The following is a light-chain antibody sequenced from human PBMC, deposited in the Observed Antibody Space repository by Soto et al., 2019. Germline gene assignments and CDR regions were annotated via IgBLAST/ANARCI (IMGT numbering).Light chain of an antibody. CDR2: AAS. CDR3: QQLNSYLSFT. CDR1: QGISSD. Sequence: DIQLTQSPSFLSASVGDRVTITCRASQGISSDLAWYQQKPGKAPKLLIYAASTLQSGVPSRFXGSGSGTEFTLTISSLHPEDFATYYCQQLNSYLSFTFGPGTKVDIK. J-gene: IGKJ3*01. V-gene: IGKV1-9*01.